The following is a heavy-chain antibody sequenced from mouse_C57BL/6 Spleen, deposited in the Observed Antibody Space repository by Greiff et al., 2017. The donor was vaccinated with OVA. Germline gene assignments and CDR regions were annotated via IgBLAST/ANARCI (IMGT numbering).Heavy chain of an antibody. D-gene: IGHD2-5*01. CDR3: ARDHSNYLDY. Sequence: EVKLMESEGGLVQPGSSMKLSCTASGFTFSDYYMAWVRQVPEKGLEWVANINYDGSSTYYLDSLKSRFIISRDNAKNILYLQMSSLKSEDTATYYCARDHSNYLDYWGQGTTLTVSS. J-gene: IGHJ2*01. V-gene: IGHV5-16*01. CDR1: GFTFSDYY. CDR2: INYDGSST.